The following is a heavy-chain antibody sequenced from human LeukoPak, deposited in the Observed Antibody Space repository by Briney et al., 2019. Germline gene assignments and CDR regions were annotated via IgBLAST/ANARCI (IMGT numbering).Heavy chain of an antibody. V-gene: IGHV3-30*04. CDR1: GFTFSSYA. D-gene: IGHD3-10*01. J-gene: IGHJ5*02. CDR2: ISYDGSNK. CDR3: AKYRTDRGWDDPSPNWFDP. Sequence: GGSLRLSCAASGFTFSSYAMHWVPQAPGKGPEGVAVISYDGSNKYYADSVKGRFTISRDNSKDTLYLKMNSLRAEDTAVYYCAKYRTDRGWDDPSPNWFDPWGQGTLVTVSS.